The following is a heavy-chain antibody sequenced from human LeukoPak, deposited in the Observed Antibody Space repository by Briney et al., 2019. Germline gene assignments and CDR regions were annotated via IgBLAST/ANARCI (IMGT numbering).Heavy chain of an antibody. D-gene: IGHD4-11*01. V-gene: IGHV3-74*01. CDR2: IDTDVSAT. CDR3: TRGLQGIDY. J-gene: IGHJ4*02. Sequence: GGSLRLSCAASGFAVSMYWMHWVRHAPGKGLVWVSRIDTDVSATDYADSVKGRFTISRDNAKNTLYLQMNSLRAEDTAVYYCTRGLQGIDYWGQGTLVTVSS. CDR1: GFAVSMYW.